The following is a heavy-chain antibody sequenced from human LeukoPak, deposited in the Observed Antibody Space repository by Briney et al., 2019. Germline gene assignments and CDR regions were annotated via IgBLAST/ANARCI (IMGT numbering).Heavy chain of an antibody. V-gene: IGHV1-18*01. Sequence: ASVKVSCKASGYTFTSYGISWVRQAPGQGLEWMGWISAYNGNTNYAQKLQGRVTMTTDTSTSTAYMELRSLRSDDTAVYYCARDYYDRSAQWGGFDYWGQGTLDTVSS. CDR3: ARDYYDRSAQWGGFDY. D-gene: IGHD3-22*01. CDR2: ISAYNGNT. CDR1: GYTFTSYG. J-gene: IGHJ4*02.